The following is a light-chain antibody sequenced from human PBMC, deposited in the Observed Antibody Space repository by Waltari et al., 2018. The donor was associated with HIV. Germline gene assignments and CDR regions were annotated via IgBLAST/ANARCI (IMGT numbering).Light chain of an antibody. CDR3: QTFDITLGGFYV. CDR2: GDS. J-gene: IGLJ1*01. Sequence: QSVLTQPPSVSGAPGQRVTISCSGSTSNVGTIYLLLWYQQLPGMAPKLLISGDSNRPSGVPDRFSASKSGTSGSLTITGLQPEDEADYYCQTFDITLGGFYVFGTGTKVTVL. V-gene: IGLV1-40*01. CDR1: TSNVGTIYL.